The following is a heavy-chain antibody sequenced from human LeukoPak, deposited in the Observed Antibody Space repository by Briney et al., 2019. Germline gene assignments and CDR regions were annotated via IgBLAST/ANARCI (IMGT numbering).Heavy chain of an antibody. CDR2: ISSSSGTI. Sequence: TGGSLRLSCAASGFTFSSYSMNWVRQAPGKGLEWVSYISSSSGTIYYADSVKGRFTISRDNAKNSLYLQMNSLRAEDTAVYYCAGSITMTAPFDYWGQGTLVTVSS. CDR3: AGSITMTAPFDY. CDR1: GFTFSSYS. D-gene: IGHD3-22*01. V-gene: IGHV3-48*04. J-gene: IGHJ4*02.